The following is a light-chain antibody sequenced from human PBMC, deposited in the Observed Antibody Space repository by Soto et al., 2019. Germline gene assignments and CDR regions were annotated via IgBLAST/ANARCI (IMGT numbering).Light chain of an antibody. CDR2: GAS. CDR1: HSVSSN. V-gene: IGKV3-15*01. Sequence: EIVMSHSPATPSVSPGGRPTLSCSASHSVSSNLAWYQQKPGQAPRLLIYGASTRATGIPARFSGSGSGTEFTLTISSLQSEDFAVYYCQQRSNWPPITFGQGTRLEIK. CDR3: QQRSNWPPIT. J-gene: IGKJ5*01.